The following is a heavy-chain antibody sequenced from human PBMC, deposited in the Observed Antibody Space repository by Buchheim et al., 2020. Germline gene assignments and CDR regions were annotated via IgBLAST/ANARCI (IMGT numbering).Heavy chain of an antibody. D-gene: IGHD1-1*01. V-gene: IGHV1-8*01. CDR3: ARGTVQGGLDY. CDR2: MNPNSGNT. Sequence: QVQLMQSGAEVKKPGTSVKVSCKASGYTFTSYDINWVRQAAGQGLEWMGWMNPNSGNTGYAQSFQGRAIMTRITSINTAYMELSSLISEDTAVYYCARGTVQGGLDYWGQGTL. CDR1: GYTFTSYD. J-gene: IGHJ4*02.